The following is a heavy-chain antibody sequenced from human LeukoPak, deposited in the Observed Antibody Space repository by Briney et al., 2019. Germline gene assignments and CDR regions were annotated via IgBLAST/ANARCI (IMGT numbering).Heavy chain of an antibody. CDR1: VGSMSGHY. CDR2: IYYTGSI. J-gene: IGHJ4*02. V-gene: IGHV4-59*11. Sequence: SETLSLTCSVSVGSMSGHYWNWIRQPPGKGLEYIGNIYYTGSISYNPSLMSRVTISIDTSKNQFSLELSSVTAADTAVYYCARGRGYMSGSSEYWGQGTLVTVSS. CDR3: ARGRGYMSGSSEY. D-gene: IGHD5-12*01.